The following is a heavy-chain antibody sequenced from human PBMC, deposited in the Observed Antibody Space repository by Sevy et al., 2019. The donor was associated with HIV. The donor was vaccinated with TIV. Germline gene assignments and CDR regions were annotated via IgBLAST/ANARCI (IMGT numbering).Heavy chain of an antibody. J-gene: IGHJ4*02. Sequence: GGSLRLSCTASGFIFGDYGMSWVRQAPGKGLEWIAFFKSKIHGGTTENAASVKGRFTISRDDSKNIVYLQMGNLKTGDTAVYYCTRWSGSQSIFDYWGQGTLVTVSS. V-gene: IGHV3-49*04. CDR1: GFIFGDYG. D-gene: IGHD1-26*01. CDR2: FKSKIHGGTT. CDR3: TRWSGSQSIFDY.